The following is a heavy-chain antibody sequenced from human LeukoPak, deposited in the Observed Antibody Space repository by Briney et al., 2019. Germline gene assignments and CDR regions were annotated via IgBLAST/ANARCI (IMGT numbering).Heavy chain of an antibody. D-gene: IGHD3-9*01. CDR1: GFTLSSYG. J-gene: IGHJ4*02. V-gene: IGHV3-30*02. Sequence: GGSLRLSCAASGFTLSSYGMHWVRQAPGKGLEWVAFIRYDGSNKYYADSVKGRFTISRDNSKNTLYLQMNSLRAEDTAVYYCAKDVSSYYDILTGSLFDYWGQGTLVTVSS. CDR3: AKDVSSYYDILTGSLFDY. CDR2: IRYDGSNK.